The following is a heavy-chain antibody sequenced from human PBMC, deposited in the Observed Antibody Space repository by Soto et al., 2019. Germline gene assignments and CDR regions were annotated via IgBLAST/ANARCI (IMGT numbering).Heavy chain of an antibody. D-gene: IGHD3-22*01. CDR3: ARGPYYYDSSGPGGYFDL. CDR2: ISSSSSTI. CDR1: GFTFSSYS. V-gene: IGHV3-48*01. J-gene: IGHJ2*01. Sequence: GGSLRLSCAASGFTFSSYSMNWVRQAPGKGLEWVSYISSSSSTIYYADYVKGQFTISRDNAKNSLYLQMNSLRAEDTAVYYCARGPYYYDSSGPGGYFDLWGRGTLVTVPQ.